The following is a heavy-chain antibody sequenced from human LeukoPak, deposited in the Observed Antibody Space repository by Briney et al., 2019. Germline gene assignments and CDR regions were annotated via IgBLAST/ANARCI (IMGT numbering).Heavy chain of an antibody. CDR1: GFTFSNHW. Sequence: GESLRISCHGPGFTFSNHWVGCVRQMPGEGLEGMGIIYPGDSDTRYSPSFQGQVTISADRSLSTAYLKWSSLKAADAAMYFCARSKGVNLFNPFDYWGQGTLVTVSS. CDR2: IYPGDSDT. J-gene: IGHJ4*02. D-gene: IGHD2-8*01. V-gene: IGHV5-51*01. CDR3: ARSKGVNLFNPFDY.